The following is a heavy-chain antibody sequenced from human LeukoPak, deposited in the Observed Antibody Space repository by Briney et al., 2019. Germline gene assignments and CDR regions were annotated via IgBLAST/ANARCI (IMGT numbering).Heavy chain of an antibody. V-gene: IGHV4-61*09. Sequence: SETLSLTCTVSGDSLTSGSRYWSWLRQPAGQGREWFVYFYSSTRTTYNPSLESRVTISGDTAKNQFSLKLDSVTAADTAVYFCARCMSELDYGDYAYYYHMDVWGKGTTVTVSS. CDR2: FYSSTRT. J-gene: IGHJ6*04. D-gene: IGHD4-17*01. CDR3: ARCMSELDYGDYAYYYHMDV. CDR1: GDSLTSGSRY.